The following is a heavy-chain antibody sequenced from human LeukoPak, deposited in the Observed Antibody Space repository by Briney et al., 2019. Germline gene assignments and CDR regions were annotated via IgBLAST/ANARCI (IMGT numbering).Heavy chain of an antibody. CDR3: ARDMAAAGTNADY. Sequence: GGSLRLSCAASGFTFSSYSMNWVRQAPGKGLEWVSSISSSSSYIYYADSVKGRFTTSRDNAKNSLYLQMNSLRAEDTAVYYCARDMAAAGTNADYWGQGTLVTVSS. CDR2: ISSSSSYI. J-gene: IGHJ4*02. CDR1: GFTFSSYS. V-gene: IGHV3-21*01. D-gene: IGHD6-13*01.